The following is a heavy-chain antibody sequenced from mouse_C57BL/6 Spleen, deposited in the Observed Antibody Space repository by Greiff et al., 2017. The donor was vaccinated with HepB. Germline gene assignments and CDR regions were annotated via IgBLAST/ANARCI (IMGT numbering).Heavy chain of an antibody. CDR2: IYPGSGNT. J-gene: IGHJ2*01. CDR1: GYSFTSYY. V-gene: IGHV1-66*01. D-gene: IGHD1-1*01. CDR3: ARDYYGSSYGRVFDY. Sequence: VKLQESGPELVKPGASVKISCKASGYSFTSYYIHWVKQRPGQGLEWIGWIYPGSGNTKYNEKFKGKATLTADTSSSTAYMQLSSLTSEDSAVYYWARDYYGSSYGRVFDYWGQGTTLTVSS.